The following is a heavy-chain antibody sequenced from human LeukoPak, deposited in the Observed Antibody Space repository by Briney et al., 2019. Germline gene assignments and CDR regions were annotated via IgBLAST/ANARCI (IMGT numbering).Heavy chain of an antibody. Sequence: SQTLSLTCTVSGGSISSGSYYWSWIRQPPGKGLEWIGRIYTSGSTNYNPSLKSRVTISVDTSKNQFSLKLSSVTAADTAVYYCARAEGYDFWSGYFRFGSFDYWGQGTLVTVSS. CDR2: IYTSGST. CDR1: GGSISSGSYY. D-gene: IGHD3-3*01. CDR3: ARAEGYDFWSGYFRFGSFDY. J-gene: IGHJ4*02. V-gene: IGHV4-61*02.